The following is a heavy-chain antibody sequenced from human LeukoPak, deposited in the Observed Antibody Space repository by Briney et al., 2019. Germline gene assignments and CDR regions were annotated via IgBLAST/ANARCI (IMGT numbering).Heavy chain of an antibody. D-gene: IGHD3-10*01. Sequence: GSLRLSCAASGFTFSSYWMSWIRQPPGKGLEWIGEINHSGSTNYTPSLKSRVTISVDTSKNQFSLKLSSVTAADTAVYYCARKARGITMVRGVIYYYYYMDVCGKGTTVTVSS. J-gene: IGHJ6*03. V-gene: IGHV4-34*01. CDR3: ARKARGITMVRGVIYYYYYMDV. CDR1: GFTFSSYW. CDR2: INHSGST.